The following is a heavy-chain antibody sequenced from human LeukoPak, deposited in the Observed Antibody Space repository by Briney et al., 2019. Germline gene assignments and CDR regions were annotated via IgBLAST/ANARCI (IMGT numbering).Heavy chain of an antibody. Sequence: PSETLSLTCAVYGGPFSGYYWSWIRQPPGQGLEWIGEINHSGSTNYNPSLKSRVTISVDTSKNQFSLKLSSVTAADTAVYYCAGHRVGATVFQHWGQGTLVTVSS. V-gene: IGHV4-34*01. CDR1: GGPFSGYY. J-gene: IGHJ1*01. CDR3: AGHRVGATVFQH. D-gene: IGHD1-26*01. CDR2: INHSGST.